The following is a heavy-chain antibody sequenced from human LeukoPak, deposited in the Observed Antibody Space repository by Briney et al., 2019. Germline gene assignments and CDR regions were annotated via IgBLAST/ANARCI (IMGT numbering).Heavy chain of an antibody. V-gene: IGHV1-46*01. CDR1: GYTFTSYY. CDR3: ARGLMADAFDI. D-gene: IGHD2-8*01. J-gene: IGHJ3*02. CDR2: INPSGGST. Sequence: ASVKVSCKACGYTFTSYYMHWVRQAPGQGLEWMGIINPSGGSTSYAQKFQGRVTMNRDTSTSTVYMELSSLRSEDTAVYYCARGLMADAFDIWGQGTMVTVSS.